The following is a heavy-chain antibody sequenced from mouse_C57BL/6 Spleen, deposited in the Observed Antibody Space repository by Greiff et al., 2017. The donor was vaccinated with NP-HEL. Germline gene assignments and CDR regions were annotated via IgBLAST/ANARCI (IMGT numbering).Heavy chain of an antibody. CDR2: ISSGSSTI. Sequence: VQLQQSGGGLVKPGGSLKLSCAASGFTFSDYGMHWVRQAPEKGLEWVAYISSGSSTIYYADTVKGRFTISRDNAKNTLFLQMTSLRSEDTAMYYCASEGYYGSSYAMDYWGQGTSVTVSS. D-gene: IGHD1-1*01. CDR1: GFTFSDYG. J-gene: IGHJ4*01. V-gene: IGHV5-17*01. CDR3: ASEGYYGSSYAMDY.